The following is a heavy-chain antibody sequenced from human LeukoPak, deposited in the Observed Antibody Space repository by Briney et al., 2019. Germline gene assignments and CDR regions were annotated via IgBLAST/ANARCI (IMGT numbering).Heavy chain of an antibody. CDR2: INTDGSEK. J-gene: IGHJ4*02. CDR1: GFSFSSHW. CDR3: ARSNHGPDY. V-gene: IGHV3-7*01. Sequence: PGGSLRLSCSASGFSFSSHWMNWVRQTPGNGLEWVAIINTDGSEKNYVDSVRGRFTISRDNAKNSLYLQMNSLRAEDTAVYYCARSNHGPDYWGQGTLVTVS. D-gene: IGHD1-14*01.